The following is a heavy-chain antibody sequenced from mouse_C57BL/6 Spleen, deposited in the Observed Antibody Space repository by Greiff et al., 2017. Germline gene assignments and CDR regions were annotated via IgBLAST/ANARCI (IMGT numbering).Heavy chain of an antibody. CDR1: GFTFSDYG. CDR3: ASRSYDYDGYYFDY. Sequence: DVKLVESGGGLVKPGGSLKLSCAASGFTFSDYGMHWVRQAPEKGLEWVAYISSGSSTIYYADTVKGRFTFSRDNAKNTLFLQMTSLRSEDTAMYYCASRSYDYDGYYFDYWGQGTTLTVSS. J-gene: IGHJ2*01. D-gene: IGHD2-4*01. CDR2: ISSGSSTI. V-gene: IGHV5-17*01.